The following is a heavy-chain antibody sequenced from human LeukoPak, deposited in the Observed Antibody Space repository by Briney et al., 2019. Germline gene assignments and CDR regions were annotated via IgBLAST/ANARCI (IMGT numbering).Heavy chain of an antibody. V-gene: IGHV3-33*01. CDR2: IWYDGSNK. D-gene: IGHD2-21*01. CDR3: ARDTHSGALDY. J-gene: IGHJ4*02. CDR1: GFTFSSYG. Sequence: PGGSLRLSCAASGFTFSSYGMHWVRQAPGKGLEWVAVIWYDGSNKYYADFVKGRFTISRDNSKNTLYLQMNSLRAEDTAVYYCARDTHSGALDYWGQGTLVTVSS.